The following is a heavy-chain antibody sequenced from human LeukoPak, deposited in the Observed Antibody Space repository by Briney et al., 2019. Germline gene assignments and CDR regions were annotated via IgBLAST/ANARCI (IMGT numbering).Heavy chain of an antibody. J-gene: IGHJ4*02. CDR3: ARVPNDYGDLFFDY. Sequence: SETLSLTCTVSGGSISSYYWSWIRQPPGKGLEWIGYIYYSGSTNYNPSLKSRVSISVDTSKNQFSLKLSSVTAADTAVYYCARVPNDYGDLFFDYWGQGTLVTVSS. CDR2: IYYSGST. CDR1: GGSISSYY. V-gene: IGHV4-59*01. D-gene: IGHD4-17*01.